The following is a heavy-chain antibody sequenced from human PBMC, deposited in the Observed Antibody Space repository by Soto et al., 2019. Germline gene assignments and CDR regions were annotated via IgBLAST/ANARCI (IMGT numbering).Heavy chain of an antibody. CDR2: IKQDGSKK. CDR1: GFTFSNYW. D-gene: IGHD2-15*01. Sequence: GGSLRLSCAASGFTFSNYWMTWVRQAPGKGLEWVANIKQDGSKKYYVDSVKGRFTISRDNAKNSLYLTMNSLRADDTAVYYCARDCSGGSCYVPATYYYYYGMDVWGQGTTVTVSS. CDR3: ARDCSGGSCYVPATYYYYYGMDV. J-gene: IGHJ6*02. V-gene: IGHV3-7*05.